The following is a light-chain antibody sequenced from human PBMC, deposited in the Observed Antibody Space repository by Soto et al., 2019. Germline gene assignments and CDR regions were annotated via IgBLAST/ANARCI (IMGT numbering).Light chain of an antibody. CDR1: SGHSNYA. CDR3: QTWGSGIVV. CDR2: LNRDGSH. Sequence: QLVLTQSPSASASLDASGKLTCTLRSGHSNYAIAWHQQQSEKGPQYLMMLNRDGSHSKGDGIPDRFSGSSSGAERYLTISSLQSEDEADYYCQTWGSGIVVFGGGTKLTVL. V-gene: IGLV4-69*01. J-gene: IGLJ2*01.